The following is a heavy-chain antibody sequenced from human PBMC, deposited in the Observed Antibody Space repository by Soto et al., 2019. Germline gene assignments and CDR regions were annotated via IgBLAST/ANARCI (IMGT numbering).Heavy chain of an antibody. D-gene: IGHD6-13*01. J-gene: IGHJ6*03. CDR3: AGGRLVAGNRYYYFMDV. V-gene: IGHV4-34*01. Sequence: QVQLQQWGAGLLKPSETLSLTCAVYGGSFSGNYWSWIRQPPGKGLEWIGEISHGGSTYYKPSLKSPVTISVDTSKNQFSLDLSSVTVADTAVYYCAGGRLVAGNRYYYFMDVWGKGTTVTVSS. CDR1: GGSFSGNY. CDR2: ISHGGST.